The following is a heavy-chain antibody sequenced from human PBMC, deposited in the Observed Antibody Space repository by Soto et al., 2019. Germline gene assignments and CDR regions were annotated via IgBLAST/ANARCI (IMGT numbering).Heavy chain of an antibody. J-gene: IGHJ6*02. CDR3: ARDRATSVGYYYYYCGLDV. V-gene: IGHV3-33*01. CDR2: IWNDGSNK. CDR1: GFTFSSYG. Sequence: GGSLRLSCAASGFTFSSYGMHWVRQAPGKGLEWEAVIWNDGSNKYYADSVKGRFTISRDNSKNTLYLQMNSLRAEDTAVYYGARDRATSVGYYYYYCGLDVWGQGTTVTVSS. D-gene: IGHD1-1*01.